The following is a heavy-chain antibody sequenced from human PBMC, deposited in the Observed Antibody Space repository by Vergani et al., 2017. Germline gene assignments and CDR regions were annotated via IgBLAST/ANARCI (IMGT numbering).Heavy chain of an antibody. V-gene: IGHV3-66*01. CDR2: IYSGGST. J-gene: IGHJ4*02. CDR1: GFTFSSYW. Sequence: EVQLVESGGGFVQPGGSLRLSCAASGFTFSSYWMHWVRQSPGKGLVWVSVIYSGGSTYYADSVKGRFTISRDNSKNTLYLQMNSLRAEDTDVYYCASLYSSSWYGRGDFDYWGQGTLVTVSS. CDR3: ASLYSSSWYGRGDFDY. D-gene: IGHD6-13*01.